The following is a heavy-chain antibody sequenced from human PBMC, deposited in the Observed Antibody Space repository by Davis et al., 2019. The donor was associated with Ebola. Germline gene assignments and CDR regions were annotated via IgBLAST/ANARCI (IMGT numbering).Heavy chain of an antibody. CDR3: AKDDCGGDCYQDYYYGMDV. V-gene: IGHV1-46*01. J-gene: IGHJ6*02. D-gene: IGHD2-21*02. CDR1: GYTFTSYY. Sequence: ASVKVSCKASGYTFTSYYMHWVRQAPGQGLEWMGIINPSGGSTSYAQKFQGRVTMTRDTSTSTVYMELNSLRAEDTAVYYCAKDDCGGDCYQDYYYGMDVWGQGTTVTVSS. CDR2: INPSGGST.